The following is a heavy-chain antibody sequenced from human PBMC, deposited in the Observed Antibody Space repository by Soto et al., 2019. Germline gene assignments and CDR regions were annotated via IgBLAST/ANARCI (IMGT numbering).Heavy chain of an antibody. V-gene: IGHV3-72*01. Sequence: VQVEESGGGLVLPGGSLRLSCTVSAVSEFSFSDQYMDWVRQAPGKGLEWVGRSRNRVNNHSTAYAASVQGRFTISRDESKNTVYLQMHSLKTDDTAVYYCSRVDPSAKSPDSRGQGTLVTVSS. CDR2: SRNRVNNHST. D-gene: IGHD2-15*01. CDR3: SRVDPSAKSPDS. CDR1: EFSFSDQY. J-gene: IGHJ4*02.